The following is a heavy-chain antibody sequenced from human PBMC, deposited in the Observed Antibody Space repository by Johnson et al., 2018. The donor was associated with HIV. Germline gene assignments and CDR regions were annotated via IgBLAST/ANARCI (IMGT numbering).Heavy chain of an antibody. V-gene: IGHV3-7*03. D-gene: IGHD3-22*01. CDR1: GFKFRDYW. Sequence: MQLVESGGGLVQPGGSLRLSCAAFGFKFRDYWMGWVRKAPGKGLEWVAQTQQDGSGKLYVSSLRGRITISRDHAKNSLYLQMNSLRAEDTALYYCARSVGYYDSSAYYYVDAFDIWGQGTMVTVSS. CDR2: TQQDGSGK. J-gene: IGHJ3*02. CDR3: ARSVGYYDSSAYYYVDAFDI.